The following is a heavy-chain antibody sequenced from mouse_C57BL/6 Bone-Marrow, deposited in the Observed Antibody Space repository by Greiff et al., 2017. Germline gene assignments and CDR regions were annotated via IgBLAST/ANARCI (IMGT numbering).Heavy chain of an antibody. J-gene: IGHJ4*01. CDR1: GYTFTDYY. CDR2: INPNNGGT. V-gene: IGHV1-26*01. Sequence: EVQLQQSGPELVKPGASVKISCKASGYTFTDYYMNWVKQSHGKSLEWIGDINPNNGGTSYNQKFKGKATLPVDKSSSTAYMELRSLTSEDSAVYYWAQGGVYYEYDGGGGAMDYWGQGTSVTVSS. D-gene: IGHD2-4*01. CDR3: AQGGVYYEYDGGGGAMDY.